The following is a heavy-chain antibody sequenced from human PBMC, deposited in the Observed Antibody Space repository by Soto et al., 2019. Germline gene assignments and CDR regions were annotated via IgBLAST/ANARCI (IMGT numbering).Heavy chain of an antibody. CDR2: ISSTTNYI. Sequence: PGGSLRLSCAASGFTFTRCSMNWVRQAPGKGLEWVSSISSTTNYIYYADSMQGRFTVSRDNAKNSVYLEMNSLSAEDTAVYYCARESEDLTSNFDYWGQGTLVTVSS. CDR3: ARESEDLTSNFDY. J-gene: IGHJ4*02. V-gene: IGHV3-21*01. CDR1: GFTFTRCS.